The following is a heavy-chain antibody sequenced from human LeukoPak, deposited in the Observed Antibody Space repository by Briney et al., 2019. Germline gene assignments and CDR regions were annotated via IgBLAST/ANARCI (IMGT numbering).Heavy chain of an antibody. CDR1: GGSFSGYY. Sequence: SEALSLTCAVYGGSFSGYYWSWIRQPPGKGLEWIGEINHSGSTNYNPSLKSRVTISVDTSKNQFSLKLSSVTAADTAVYYCARDPYLNWFDPWGQGTLVTVSS. CDR3: ARDPYLNWFDP. CDR2: INHSGST. J-gene: IGHJ5*02. V-gene: IGHV4-34*01.